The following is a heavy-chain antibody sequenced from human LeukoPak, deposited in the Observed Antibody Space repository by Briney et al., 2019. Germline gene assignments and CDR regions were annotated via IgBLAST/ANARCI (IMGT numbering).Heavy chain of an antibody. Sequence: ASVKVSCKASGYIFTGYNMHWVRQAPGQGLEWMGWINPHSGGTNYAQKFQGRVTMTRDTSISTAYMDLSRLRSDDTAVYFSARDLEYGDLLIDLWGQGTLVTVSS. CDR1: GYIFTGYN. CDR2: INPHSGGT. D-gene: IGHD4-17*01. CDR3: ARDLEYGDLLIDL. V-gene: IGHV1-2*02. J-gene: IGHJ4*02.